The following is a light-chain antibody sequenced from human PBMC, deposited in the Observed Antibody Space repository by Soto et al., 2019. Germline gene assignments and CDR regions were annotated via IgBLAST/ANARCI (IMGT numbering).Light chain of an antibody. CDR3: QQFQSFPVT. Sequence: DIQMTQSPSTLSASAGDRVTITCRASQSISIWLAWYQQKPGKAPKLLINDAPSLESGVPSRFSGSGSGTEFTLTISGLQPDDFATYYCQQFQSFPVTFGQGTRLEIK. CDR1: QSISIW. CDR2: DAP. J-gene: IGKJ5*01. V-gene: IGKV1-5*01.